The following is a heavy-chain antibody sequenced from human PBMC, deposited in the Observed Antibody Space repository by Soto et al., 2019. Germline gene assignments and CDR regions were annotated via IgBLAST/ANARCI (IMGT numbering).Heavy chain of an antibody. V-gene: IGHV4-31*03. CDR2: IYYSGST. J-gene: IGHJ2*01. D-gene: IGHD1-26*01. CDR1: GGSISSGGYY. Sequence: SETLSLTCTVSGGSISSGGYYWSWIRQHPGKGLEWIGYIYYSGSTYYNPSLKSRVTTSVDTSKNQFSLKLSSLTAADTAVYYCARDRENWYFDLWGRDTLVTVSS. CDR3: ARDRENWYFDL.